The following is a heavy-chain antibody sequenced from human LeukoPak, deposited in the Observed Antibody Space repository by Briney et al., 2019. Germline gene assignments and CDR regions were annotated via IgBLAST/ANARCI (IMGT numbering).Heavy chain of an antibody. J-gene: IGHJ3*02. CDR1: GDSISSYY. CDR3: ARRNDFDI. CDR2: IYHGGTN. V-gene: IGHV4-59*08. Sequence: PSETLSLTCTVSGDSISSYYWSWIPHPPGKGLGWIAYIYHGGTNNYNPSLKSLVTISSDTSKNQFSLKLSSVTAADTAVYYCARRNDFDIWGPGTMVTVSS.